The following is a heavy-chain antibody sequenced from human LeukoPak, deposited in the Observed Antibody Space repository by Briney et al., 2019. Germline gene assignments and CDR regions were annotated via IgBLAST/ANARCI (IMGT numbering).Heavy chain of an antibody. CDR3: ARAGAYHFDN. D-gene: IGHD3-16*01. CDR2: INTDTRGT. Sequence: GGSLRLSCAASGFTFTDYWMHWVRQVPGKGLVWVSIINTDTRGTYYADSVKGRFAISRDNAKSTLYLQMDSLRAEDTAVYYCARAGAYHFDNWGQGTLVTVSS. V-gene: IGHV3-74*01. J-gene: IGHJ4*02. CDR1: GFTFTDYW.